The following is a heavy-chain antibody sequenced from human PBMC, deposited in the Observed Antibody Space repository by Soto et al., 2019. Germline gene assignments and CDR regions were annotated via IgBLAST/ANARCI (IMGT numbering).Heavy chain of an antibody. D-gene: IGHD5-18*01. CDR2: ISGSGGST. J-gene: IGHJ5*02. Sequence: GSLGLSCAASGFTFSSYAMSWVRQAPGKGLEWVSAISGSGGSTYYADSVKGRFTISRDNSTNTLYLQMNSLRAEDTAVYYCAKERGYNDTYNRLDPSAQGTPVPVSS. V-gene: IGHV3-23*01. CDR1: GFTFSSYA. CDR3: AKERGYNDTYNRLDP.